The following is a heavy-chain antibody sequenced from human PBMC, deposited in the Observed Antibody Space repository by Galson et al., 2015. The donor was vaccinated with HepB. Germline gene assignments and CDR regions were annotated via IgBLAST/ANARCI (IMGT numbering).Heavy chain of an antibody. CDR2: IGGSDGST. Sequence: SLRLSCAASGFTFSSYAMSWVRQAPGEGLEWVSTIGGSDGSTYYADSEKGRFTTSRDDSKNTLYLQMNSLRAEDTAVYYCARDGVHYYFDYWGQGTLVTVSS. V-gene: IGHV3-23*01. CDR1: GFTFSSYA. D-gene: IGHD6-6*01. J-gene: IGHJ4*02. CDR3: ARDGVHYYFDY.